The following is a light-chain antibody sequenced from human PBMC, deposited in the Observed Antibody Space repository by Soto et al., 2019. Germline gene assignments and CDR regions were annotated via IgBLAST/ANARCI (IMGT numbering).Light chain of an antibody. J-gene: IGKJ5*01. CDR1: PSVSSSY. V-gene: IGKV3-20*01. CDR2: GTS. CDR3: QQYGNSPIT. Sequence: EIVLTQSPGTLSLSPGGRATLSCRARPSVSSSYLAWYQQKPGQAPRLLIYGTSSRATGIPDRFSGSGSGTDFTLTISRLEPEDFAVYYCQQYGNSPITFGQGTRLEIK.